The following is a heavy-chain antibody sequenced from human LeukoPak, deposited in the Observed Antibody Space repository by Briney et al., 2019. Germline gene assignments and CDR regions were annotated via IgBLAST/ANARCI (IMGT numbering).Heavy chain of an antibody. J-gene: IGHJ6*04. Sequence: SETLSLTCVVSGYSISSGYYWGWIRQPAGKGLEWIGRIYTSGSTNYNPSLKSRVTMSVDTSKNQFSLKLSSVTAADTAVYYCASARTTAFMDVWGKGTTVTVSS. CDR2: IYTSGST. D-gene: IGHD2-2*01. CDR1: GYSISSGYY. V-gene: IGHV4-4*07. CDR3: ASARTTAFMDV.